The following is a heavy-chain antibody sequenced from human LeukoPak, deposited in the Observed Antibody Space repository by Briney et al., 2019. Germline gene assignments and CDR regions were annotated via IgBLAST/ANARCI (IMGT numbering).Heavy chain of an antibody. CDR3: ARFRDYYGI. CDR2: IKEDGGEK. Sequence: GGSLRLSCEASGFIFFNYWMTWVRQAPGKGLEWVATIKEDGGEKYYVDSVKGRFTISRDNAKNSLSLQMNSLRTEDTAVYYCARFRDYYGIWGQGTMVDVSS. D-gene: IGHD3-10*01. J-gene: IGHJ3*02. V-gene: IGHV3-7*01. CDR1: GFIFFNYW.